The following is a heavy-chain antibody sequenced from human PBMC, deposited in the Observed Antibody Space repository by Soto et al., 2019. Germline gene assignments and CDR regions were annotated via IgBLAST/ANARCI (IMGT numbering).Heavy chain of an antibody. CDR1: GGTFSSYT. CDR3: ARGTSDCGGDCYGMDV. J-gene: IGHJ6*02. V-gene: IGHV1-69*02. Sequence: SVKVSCKASGGTFSSYTISWVRQAPGQGLEWMGRIIPILGIANYAQKFQGRVTITADKSTSTAYMELSSLKSEDTAVYYCARGTSDCGGDCYGMDVWGQGTTVTVSS. CDR2: IIPILGIA. D-gene: IGHD2-21*01.